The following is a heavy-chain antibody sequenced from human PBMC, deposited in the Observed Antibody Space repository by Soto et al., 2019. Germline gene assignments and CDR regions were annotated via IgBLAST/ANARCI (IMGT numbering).Heavy chain of an antibody. D-gene: IGHD6-19*01. CDR3: AKDLLSRIAVAGPDL. CDR1: GFTFSSYG. Sequence: TGGSLRLSCAASGFTFSSYGMHWVRQAPGKGLEWVAVISYDGSNKYYADSVKGRFTISRDNSKNTLYLQMNSLRAEDTAVYYCAKDLLSRIAVAGPDLWGQGTLVTVSS. V-gene: IGHV3-30*18. J-gene: IGHJ5*02. CDR2: ISYDGSNK.